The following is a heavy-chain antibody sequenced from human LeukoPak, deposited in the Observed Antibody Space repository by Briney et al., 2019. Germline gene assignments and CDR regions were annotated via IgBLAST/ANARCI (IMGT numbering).Heavy chain of an antibody. V-gene: IGHV3-48*01. CDR3: ARDRAGYNWVDY. Sequence: GGSLRLSCVGSGFTFARHSMNWVRQAPGKGLEWISYISSSSSHIYYSDSVKGRFTISRDNAKNSVYLQMNSLRAGDTAVYFCARDRAGYNWVDYWGQGTLASVSS. CDR1: GFTFARHS. D-gene: IGHD5-24*01. J-gene: IGHJ4*02. CDR2: ISSSSSHI.